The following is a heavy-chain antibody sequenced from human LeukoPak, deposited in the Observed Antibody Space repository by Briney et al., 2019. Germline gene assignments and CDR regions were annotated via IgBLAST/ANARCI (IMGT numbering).Heavy chain of an antibody. CDR1: GFTFSSYW. D-gene: IGHD3-22*01. V-gene: IGHV3-74*01. J-gene: IGHJ4*02. CDR2: INSDGSST. Sequence: GGSLRLSCAASGFTFSSYWMHWVRQAPGKGLVWVSRINSDGSSTSYADSVKGRFTISRDNAKNTLYLQMNSLRAEDTAVYYCARGSYDSSGYYYLPPDYWGQGTLVTVSS. CDR3: ARGSYDSSGYYYLPPDY.